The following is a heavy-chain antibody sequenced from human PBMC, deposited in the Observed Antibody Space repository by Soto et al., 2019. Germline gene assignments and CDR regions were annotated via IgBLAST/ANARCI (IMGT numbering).Heavy chain of an antibody. J-gene: IGHJ6*02. CDR2: INPNSGVA. D-gene: IGHD5-12*01. CDR1: GYTFTAYY. V-gene: IGHV1-2*02. CDR3: ARQGSGSEYPQYFYYGMDV. Sequence: VELVQSGAEVEKPGAAVRISCKTSGYTFTAYYIHWVRQAPGQCLEWMGCINPNSGVANYAQKFQGRVTMTRDTSISTVYMELTKMRSEDTTIYYCARQGSGSEYPQYFYYGMDVWCQGTTAAASS.